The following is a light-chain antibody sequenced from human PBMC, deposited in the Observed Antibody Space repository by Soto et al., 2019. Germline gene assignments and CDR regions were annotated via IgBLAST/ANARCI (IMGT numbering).Light chain of an antibody. CDR2: SAS. J-gene: IGKJ4*02. CDR1: QGIGND. CDR3: LQDYNYPLT. V-gene: IGKV1-6*01. Sequence: AIQMTQSPSSLSASVGDRVTITCRASQGIGNDLGWYQQKPGKAPKLLIYSASSLQSGVPSRFSGSGSGTDFTLTISSLQPEDFATYYCLQDYNYPLTFGGGTKVDMK.